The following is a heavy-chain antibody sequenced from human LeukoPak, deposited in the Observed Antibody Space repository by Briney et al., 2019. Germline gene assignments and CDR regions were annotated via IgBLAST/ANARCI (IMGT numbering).Heavy chain of an antibody. CDR1: GGSFSGYY. CDR2: INHSGST. V-gene: IGHV4-34*01. Sequence: KPSETLSLTCAVYGGSFSGYYWSWIRQPPGKGLEWIGEINHSGSTNYNPSLKSRVTISVDTSKNQFSLKLSSVTAADTAVYYCARGPITVIVVALGRAFDIWGQGTMVTVSS. CDR3: ARGPITVIVVALGRAFDI. D-gene: IGHD3-22*01. J-gene: IGHJ3*02.